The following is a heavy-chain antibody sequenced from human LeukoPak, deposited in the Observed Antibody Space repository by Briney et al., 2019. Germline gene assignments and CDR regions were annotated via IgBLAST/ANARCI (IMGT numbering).Heavy chain of an antibody. CDR3: AKVKPGLTLIGA. Sequence: LTGGSLRLSCAASGFLFSRCAISWVRQAPGKGLEWVSSISGAGDIAHYAESVKGRFTISRDNSGNTLYVQMDSLRAEDTAVYYCAKVKPGLTLIGAWGQGTLVTVSS. V-gene: IGHV3-23*01. CDR1: GFLFSRCA. J-gene: IGHJ5*02. CDR2: ISGAGDIA. D-gene: IGHD2-8*01.